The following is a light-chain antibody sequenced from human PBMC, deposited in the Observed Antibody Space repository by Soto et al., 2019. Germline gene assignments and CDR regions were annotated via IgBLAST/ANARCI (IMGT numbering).Light chain of an antibody. CDR3: QKYNSWPPLT. V-gene: IGKV3-15*01. J-gene: IGKJ4*01. Sequence: EIVLTQSPGTLSLSPGERATLSCRASQNVNSNLAWYQQKPGQPPRLLIYGAYTRATGVPDRFSGSGSGTEFTLTINRLQSEDFAVYYCQKYNSWPPLTFGGGTKVDIK. CDR1: QNVNSN. CDR2: GAY.